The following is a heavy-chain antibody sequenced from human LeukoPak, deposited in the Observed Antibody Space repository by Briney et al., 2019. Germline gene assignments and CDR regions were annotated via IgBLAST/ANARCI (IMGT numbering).Heavy chain of an antibody. CDR1: GYTFTSYG. CDR2: ISAYNGNT. V-gene: IGHV1-18*01. J-gene: IGHJ5*02. CDR3: ARAGDCSGGSCYLSDNWFDP. D-gene: IGHD2-15*01. Sequence: ASVKVSCKASGYTFTSYGISWVRQAPGQGLEWMGWISAYNGNTNYAQKFQGRVTITTDESTSTAYMELSSLRSEDTAVYYCARAGDCSGGSCYLSDNWFDPWGQGTLVTVSS.